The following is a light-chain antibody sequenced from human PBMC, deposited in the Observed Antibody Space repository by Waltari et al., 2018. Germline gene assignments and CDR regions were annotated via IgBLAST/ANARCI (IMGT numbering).Light chain of an antibody. CDR2: RLT. CDR1: SSNIGAGYD. Sequence: QSVLTQPPSVSGTPGQSVTISCTGGSSNIGAGYDVHWYQQPRGAAPKVVIFRLTTLATGVTARFSASKSGTSASLAITGLQADDEADYYCQSYDNSLSSWVFGGGTKLTVL. J-gene: IGLJ3*02. CDR3: QSYDNSLSSWV. V-gene: IGLV1-40*01.